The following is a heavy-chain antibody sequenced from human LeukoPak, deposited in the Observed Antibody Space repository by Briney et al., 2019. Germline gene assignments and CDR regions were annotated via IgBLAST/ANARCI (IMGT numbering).Heavy chain of an antibody. Sequence: ASVKASCKASGYTFTSYGISWVRQAPGQGLEWMGWISAYNGNTNYAQKLQGRVTMTTDTSTSTAYMELRSLRSDDTAVYYCARDRYDFWSGYYEHYWGQGTLVTVSS. V-gene: IGHV1-18*01. CDR3: ARDRYDFWSGYYEHY. D-gene: IGHD3-3*01. J-gene: IGHJ4*02. CDR2: ISAYNGNT. CDR1: GYTFTSYG.